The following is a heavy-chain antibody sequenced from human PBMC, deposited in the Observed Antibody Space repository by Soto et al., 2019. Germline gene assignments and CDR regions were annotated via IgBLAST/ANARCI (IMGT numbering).Heavy chain of an antibody. CDR3: ARDYYDSSGSQGNWFDP. CDR1: GYXCTSYW. Sequence: EXLKICCKCSGYXCTSYWVGWVRHMPGKGLECMGIIYPGYSDTRYSPSFQGQVTISADKSISTAYLQWSSLKDSDTAMYYCARDYYDSSGSQGNWFDPWGQGTLGTVSS. D-gene: IGHD3-22*01. CDR2: IYPGYSDT. V-gene: IGHV5-51*01. J-gene: IGHJ5*02.